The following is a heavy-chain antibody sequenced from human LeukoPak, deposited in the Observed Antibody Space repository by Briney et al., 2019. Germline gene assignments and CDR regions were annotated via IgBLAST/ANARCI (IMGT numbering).Heavy chain of an antibody. J-gene: IGHJ4*02. CDR1: GGSFSGYY. CDR2: INHSGST. Sequence: KPSETLSLTCAVYGGSFSGYYWSWIRQPPGKGLEWIGEINHSGSTYYNPSLKSRVAMSVDTANNQFSLKVTSVTAADTGVYFCASLSHYPRWAYYFDLWGQGTLVSVSS. D-gene: IGHD2/OR15-2a*01. CDR3: ASLSHYPRWAYYFDL. V-gene: IGHV4-34*01.